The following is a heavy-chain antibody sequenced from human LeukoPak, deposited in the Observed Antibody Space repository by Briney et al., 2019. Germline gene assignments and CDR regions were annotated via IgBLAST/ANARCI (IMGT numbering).Heavy chain of an antibody. CDR3: AKDGYNYGGNLDY. J-gene: IGHJ4*02. CDR2: IRFDGNDK. V-gene: IGHV3-30*02. CDR1: GFTFSSYG. D-gene: IGHD5-18*01. Sequence: GGSLRLSCAASGFTFSSYGMHWVRQAPGKGLEWVTLIRFDGNDKYYADSVKGRFTISRDDSKHTLYLQMNSLRAEDTAVYYCAKDGYNYGGNLDYWGQGTLVTVSS.